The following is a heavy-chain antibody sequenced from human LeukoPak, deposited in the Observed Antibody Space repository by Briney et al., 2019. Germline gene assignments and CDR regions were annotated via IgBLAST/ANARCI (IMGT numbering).Heavy chain of an antibody. CDR2: ISSSSNYI. J-gene: IGHJ4*02. V-gene: IGHV3-21*01. D-gene: IGHD4-17*01. CDR3: ARDYYGDYNFDY. Sequence: GGSLRLSCAASGFTFTSYSLNWVRQAPGKGLEWVSSISSSSNYIYYADSVKGRFTISRDNAKNSLYLQMNSLRVEDTAVYYCARDYYGDYNFDYWGQGTLVTVSS. CDR1: GFTFTSYS.